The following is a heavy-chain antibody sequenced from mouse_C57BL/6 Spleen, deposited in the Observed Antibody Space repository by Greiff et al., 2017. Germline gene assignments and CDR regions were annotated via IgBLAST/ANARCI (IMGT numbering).Heavy chain of an antibody. CDR3: TTRDSSGYGAWFAY. CDR1: GFNIKDYY. D-gene: IGHD3-2*02. J-gene: IGHJ3*01. Sequence: VQLQQSGAELVRPGASVKLSCTASGFNIKDYYMHWVKQRPEQGLEWIGRIAPEDGDTEYAPKFQGKATMTADTSSNTAYLQLSSLTSEDTAVYYCTTRDSSGYGAWFAYWGQGTLVTVSA. CDR2: IAPEDGDT. V-gene: IGHV14-1*01.